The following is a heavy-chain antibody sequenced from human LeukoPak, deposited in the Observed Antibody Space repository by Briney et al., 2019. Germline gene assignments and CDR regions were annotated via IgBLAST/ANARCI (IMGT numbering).Heavy chain of an antibody. D-gene: IGHD1-26*01. V-gene: IGHV1-18*01. J-gene: IGHJ6*02. CDR2: ISAYNGNT. Sequence: GASVKVSCKASGGTFSSYAISWVRQAPGQGLEWMGWISAYNGNTNYAQKLQGRVTMTTDTSTSTAYMELRSLRSDDTAVYYCARSKGARDYYYYYGMDVWGQGTTVTVSS. CDR3: ARSKGARDYYYYYGMDV. CDR1: GGTFSSYA.